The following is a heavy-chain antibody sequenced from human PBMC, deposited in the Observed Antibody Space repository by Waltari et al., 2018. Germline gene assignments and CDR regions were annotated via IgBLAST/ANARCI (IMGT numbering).Heavy chain of an antibody. V-gene: IGHV4-39*01. CDR2: MYYSGTT. CDR3: ARHWKRNGYRFDP. J-gene: IGHJ5*02. CDR1: GGPISGSCYY. D-gene: IGHD5-12*01. Sequence: QLQLQEPGPGLMKPSETLSPTCTVSGGPISGSCYYWGWIRQSPGKGLEWIASMYYSGTTYYNPTLESRVTISGDTSKNQFSLRLSSVTAADTAVYYCARHWKRNGYRFDPWGQGTLVTVSS.